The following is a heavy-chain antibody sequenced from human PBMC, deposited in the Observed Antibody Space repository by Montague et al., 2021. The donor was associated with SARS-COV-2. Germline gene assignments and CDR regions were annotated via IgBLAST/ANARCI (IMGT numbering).Heavy chain of an antibody. CDR2: IYSGGRT. Sequence: SLRLSCAASGFTVSSNYMSWVRQAPGKGLEWVSVIYSGGRTYYADSVKGRFTISRHNSKNTLYLQMNSLRAEDTAVYYCARGMRMEQQRDQTQQNYYYYYGMDDWGQGTTVTVSS. D-gene: IGHD6-13*01. J-gene: IGHJ6*02. V-gene: IGHV3-53*04. CDR1: GFTVSSNY. CDR3: ARGMRMEQQRDQTQQNYYYYYGMDD.